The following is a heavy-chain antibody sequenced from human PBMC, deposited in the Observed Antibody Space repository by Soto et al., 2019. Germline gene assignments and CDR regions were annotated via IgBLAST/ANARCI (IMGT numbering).Heavy chain of an antibody. V-gene: IGHV4-31*03. J-gene: IGHJ4*02. Sequence: PSETLSLTCIVSGDSISNSDYYWSWIRQHPGKGLEWIGYIYYSGSAYYNPSLKSRVIISVDTSKNQFSLKLSSVTAADTAVYYCARAPRGNYGYPSYFDYWGQGTLVTVSS. CDR2: IYYSGSA. CDR3: ARAPRGNYGYPSYFDY. CDR1: GDSISNSDYY. D-gene: IGHD3-10*01.